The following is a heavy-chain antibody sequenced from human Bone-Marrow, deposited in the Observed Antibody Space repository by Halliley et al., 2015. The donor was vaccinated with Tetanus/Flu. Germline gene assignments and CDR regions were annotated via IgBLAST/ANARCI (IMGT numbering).Heavy chain of an antibody. CDR2: IYPSGST. CDR3: ARATTTDAPAFDY. Sequence: WIGYIYPSGSTNYNPSLRSRVTISIDTSRNQFSLKLTSVTAADTAMYYCARATTTDAPAFDYWGQGTLVTVPS. D-gene: IGHD1-1*01. J-gene: IGHJ4*02. V-gene: IGHV4-59*01.